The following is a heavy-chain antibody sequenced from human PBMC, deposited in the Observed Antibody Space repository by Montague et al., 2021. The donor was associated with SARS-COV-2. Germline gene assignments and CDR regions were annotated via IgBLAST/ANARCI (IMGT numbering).Heavy chain of an antibody. CDR2: IYFNGHS. J-gene: IGHJ3*02. CDR1: GESISNSHYY. V-gene: IGHV4-39*01. CDR3: ARQPPYQTGALDI. Sequence: SETLSLTCTVSGESISNSHYYCAWIRQPPGKGLEWIGSIYFNGHSYYNPSLKNRASISLDTSKNQYYLKLNSAAAADTAVYYCARQPPYQTGALDIWGQGTMVTVSS. D-gene: IGHD2-2*01.